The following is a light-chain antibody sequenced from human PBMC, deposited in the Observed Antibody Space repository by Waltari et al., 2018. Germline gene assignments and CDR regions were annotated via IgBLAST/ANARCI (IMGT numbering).Light chain of an antibody. Sequence: DIQMTQSPSSLSASAGDRVTITCQASQDIGNFLNWYQQKPGRAPNLLIYDASNLETGVPSRFSGRGSGTHFTFTITSLQSEDIATYYCQQYDNFPFTFGQGTKVEIK. V-gene: IGKV1-33*01. CDR1: QDIGNF. CDR2: DAS. CDR3: QQYDNFPFT. J-gene: IGKJ2*01.